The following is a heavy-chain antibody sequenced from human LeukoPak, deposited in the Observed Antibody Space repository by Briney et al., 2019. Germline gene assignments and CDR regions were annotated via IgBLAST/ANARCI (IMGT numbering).Heavy chain of an antibody. J-gene: IGHJ6*03. D-gene: IGHD6-19*01. Sequence: ASVKVSCKASGYTFTSYYMHWVRQAPGHGLEWMGIINPSGGSTSYAQKFQGRVTMTRDMSTSTVYMELSSLRSEDTAVYYCARDFTAVAGPGGYYYYYYMDVWGKGTTVTVSS. CDR3: ARDFTAVAGPGGYYYYYYMDV. CDR1: GYTFTSYY. CDR2: INPSGGST. V-gene: IGHV1-46*01.